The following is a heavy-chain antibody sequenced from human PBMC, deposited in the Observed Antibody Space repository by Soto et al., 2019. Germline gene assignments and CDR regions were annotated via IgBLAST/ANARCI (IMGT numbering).Heavy chain of an antibody. CDR2: ISGSAGSI. Sequence: GGSMRLSCAASGFTFRSYAMNWVRQATGKGLEWVSAISGSAGSIYYADSVKGRFTISRDTSKNTLYLQMNSLRAEDTAVYYCAKGNSWSPALVLDIWGQGTMVTVSS. J-gene: IGHJ3*02. CDR3: AKGNSWSPALVLDI. D-gene: IGHD1-7*01. V-gene: IGHV3-23*01. CDR1: GFTFRSYA.